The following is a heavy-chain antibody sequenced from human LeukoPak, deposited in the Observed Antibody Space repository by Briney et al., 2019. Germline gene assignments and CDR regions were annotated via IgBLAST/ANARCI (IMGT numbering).Heavy chain of an antibody. V-gene: IGHV1-18*01. D-gene: IGHD6-13*01. CDR1: GYTFTSYG. J-gene: IGHJ4*02. Sequence: ASVKVSCKASGYTFTSYGISWVRQAPGQGLEWMGWISAYNGNTNYALKLQGRVTMTTDTSTSTAYMELRSLRSDDTAVYYCARFSAAGTFPTIDYWGQGTLVTVSS. CDR2: ISAYNGNT. CDR3: ARFSAAGTFPTIDY.